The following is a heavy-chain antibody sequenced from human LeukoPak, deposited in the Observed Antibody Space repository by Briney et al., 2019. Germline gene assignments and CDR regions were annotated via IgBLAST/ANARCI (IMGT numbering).Heavy chain of an antibody. Sequence: GGSLRLSCAASGFTFSTYWMSWVRQAPGKGLEWISYISSTSSAIYYADSVKGRFTISRDNAKSSLYLQMSSLRAEDTAVYYCARDPSYYYYMDVWGIGTTVTVSS. CDR3: ARDPSYYYYMDV. CDR1: GFTFSTYW. J-gene: IGHJ6*03. CDR2: ISSTSSAI. V-gene: IGHV3-48*01.